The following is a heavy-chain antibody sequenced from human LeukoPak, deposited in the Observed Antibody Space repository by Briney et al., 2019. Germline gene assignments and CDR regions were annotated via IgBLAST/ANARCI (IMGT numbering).Heavy chain of an antibody. V-gene: IGHV4-59*08. CDR3: ARWASDNRAFDL. J-gene: IGHJ4*02. CDR2: GHYSGNT. CDR1: GTSITSYY. D-gene: IGHD3-10*01. Sequence: SETLSLTCTVSGTSITSYYWNWIRQAPGQGPEWIGYGHYSGNTKYNPPLKSRVTISVDTSKNQFSLRLSSVTGADTAVYFCARWASDNRAFDLWGQGTLVTVSS.